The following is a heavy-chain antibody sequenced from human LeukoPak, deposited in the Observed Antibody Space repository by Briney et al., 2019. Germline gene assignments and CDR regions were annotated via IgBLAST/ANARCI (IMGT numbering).Heavy chain of an antibody. D-gene: IGHD3-10*01. CDR3: AKDTVVRGVISSSFDY. J-gene: IGHJ4*02. CDR1: GFTFSSYA. Sequence: PGGSLRLSCAASGFTFSSYAMSWVRQAPGGGLEWVSAISGSGGSTYYADSVKGRFTISRDNSKNTLYLQMNSLRAEDTAVYYCAKDTVVRGVISSSFDYWGQGTLVTVSS. V-gene: IGHV3-23*01. CDR2: ISGSGGST.